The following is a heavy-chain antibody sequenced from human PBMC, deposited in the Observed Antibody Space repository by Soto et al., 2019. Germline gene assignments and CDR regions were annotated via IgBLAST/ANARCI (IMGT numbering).Heavy chain of an antibody. V-gene: IGHV3-23*01. D-gene: IGHD6-13*01. CDR1: GFTFSSYT. Sequence: GGSLRLSCAASGFTFSSYTMSWVRQAPGKGLEWVSGISTSGSSTYYADSVKGRFTIARDNSKNTLYLQMKSLTAEDTAVYHCAAGSAAGTYDWFDPRGQGTLVTVSS. CDR2: ISTSGSST. CDR3: AAGSAAGTYDWFDP. J-gene: IGHJ5*02.